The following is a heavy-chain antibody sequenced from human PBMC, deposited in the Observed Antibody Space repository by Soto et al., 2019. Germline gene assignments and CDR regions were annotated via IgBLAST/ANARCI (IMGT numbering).Heavy chain of an antibody. D-gene: IGHD6-19*01. V-gene: IGHV4-34*01. CDR3: AREILDADNPGWYFDS. J-gene: IGHJ4*02. CDR2: INHNGST. Sequence: SETLSLTCAVYGGSFSGYYWSWIRQPPGKGLEWIGEINHNGSTNYNPSLKSRVTISVDTSNNQLSLKLRSVTAADTAVYYCAREILDADNPGWYFDSWGQGTLVTVSS. CDR1: GGSFSGYY.